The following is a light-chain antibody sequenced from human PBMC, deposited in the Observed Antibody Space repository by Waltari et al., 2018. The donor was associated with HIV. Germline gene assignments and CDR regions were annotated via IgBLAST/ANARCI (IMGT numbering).Light chain of an antibody. J-gene: IGLJ2*01. V-gene: IGLV1-51*01. Sequence: QSVLTQPPSVSAAPGQRVTISCSGSRSNIEDNNVSWYQQLPGTAPKLLIYDNNKRVSGIPGGFSGSKSGTAATLGITGLQTGDEADYYCGTWDSDLRAVVFGGGTKLTVL. CDR3: GTWDSDLRAVV. CDR2: DNN. CDR1: RSNIEDNN.